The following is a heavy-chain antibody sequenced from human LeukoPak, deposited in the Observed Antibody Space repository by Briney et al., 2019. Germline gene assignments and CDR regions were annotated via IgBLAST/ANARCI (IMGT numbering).Heavy chain of an antibody. Sequence: GGSLRLSCAASGITFSSYWMHWVRQAPGKGLVWVSRINSDGSSTSYADSVKGRFTISRGNAKNTLYLQMNSLRAEDTAVYYCARDDNDSPLFDPWGQGTLVTVSS. D-gene: IGHD3-22*01. J-gene: IGHJ5*02. V-gene: IGHV3-74*01. CDR1: GITFSSYW. CDR2: INSDGSST. CDR3: ARDDNDSPLFDP.